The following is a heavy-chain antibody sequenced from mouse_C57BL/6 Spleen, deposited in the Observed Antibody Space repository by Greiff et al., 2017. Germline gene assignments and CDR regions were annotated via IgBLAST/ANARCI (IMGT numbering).Heavy chain of an antibody. Sequence: QVQLQQPGAELVKPGASVKLSCKASGYTFTSYWMHWVKQRPGQGLEWLGMIHPNSGSTNYNEKFKSKATMTVDKSSSTAYMQLSSLTSEDSAVYYWAREALYYDYDGAYWGQGTLVTVSA. J-gene: IGHJ3*01. D-gene: IGHD2-4*01. V-gene: IGHV1-64*01. CDR1: GYTFTSYW. CDR3: AREALYYDYDGAY. CDR2: IHPNSGST.